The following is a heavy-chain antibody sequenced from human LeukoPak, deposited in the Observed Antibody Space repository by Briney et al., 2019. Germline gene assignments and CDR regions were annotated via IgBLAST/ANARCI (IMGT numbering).Heavy chain of an antibody. J-gene: IGHJ4*02. CDR3: ASEGLRSPASFDY. D-gene: IGHD5-12*01. CDR2: ICSSGSTI. V-gene: IGHV3-48*03. Sequence: XGXGXXXXSYICSSGSTIYSADSLKGRFTISRDNANNSLYLQMNSLRAEDTAVYYCASEGLRSPASFDYWGQGTLVTVSS.